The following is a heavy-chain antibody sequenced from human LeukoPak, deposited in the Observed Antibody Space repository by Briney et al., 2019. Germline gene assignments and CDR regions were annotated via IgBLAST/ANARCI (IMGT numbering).Heavy chain of an antibody. CDR2: INPSSSYT. V-gene: IGHV3-11*03. D-gene: IGHD3-16*01. CDR3: ARKGGWVGGDAFDI. J-gene: IGHJ3*02. Sequence: GGPLRLSCAASGFTFSDYYMNWIRQAPGKGLEWVSYINPSSSYTKYSDSVKGRFTISRDNAKNSVYLQMNSLRAEDTAVYYCARKGGWVGGDAFDIWGQGTKVTVSS. CDR1: GFTFSDYY.